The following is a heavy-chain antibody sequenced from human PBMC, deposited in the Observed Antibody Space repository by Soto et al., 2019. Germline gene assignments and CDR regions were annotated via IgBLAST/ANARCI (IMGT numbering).Heavy chain of an antibody. J-gene: IGHJ4*02. CDR2: IYYSGST. CDR1: GGSISSSSYY. CDR3: ASNDNTYYYDSSGYYLGY. V-gene: IGHV4-39*01. Sequence: QLQLQESGPGLVKPSETLSLTCTVSGGSISSSSYYWGWIRQPPGKGLEWIGSIYYSGSTYYNPSLMSRVTISVDTSKNQFSLKLSSVTAADTAVYYCASNDNTYYYDSSGYYLGYWGQGTLVTVSS. D-gene: IGHD3-22*01.